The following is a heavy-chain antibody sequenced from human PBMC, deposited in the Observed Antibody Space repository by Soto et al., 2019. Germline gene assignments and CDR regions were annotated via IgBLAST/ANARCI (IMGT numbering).Heavy chain of an antibody. CDR1: GGSISSGDYY. CDR2: IYYSGDT. V-gene: IGHV4-31*01. Sequence: SETLSLTCTVSGGSISSGDYYWNWIRQHPGKGLEWIGYIYYSGDTYSNPSLKSPLTLSLNTSKNQFSLELSSWTAAHTDMYYCERGIRDCGSIGCMGAVDYGRQGTMVT. J-gene: IGHJ3*01. CDR3: ERGIRDCGSIGCMGAVDY. D-gene: IGHD2-2*01.